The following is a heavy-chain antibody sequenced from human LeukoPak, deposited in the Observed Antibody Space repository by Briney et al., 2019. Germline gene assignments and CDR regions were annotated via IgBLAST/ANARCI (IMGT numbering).Heavy chain of an antibody. D-gene: IGHD1-1*01. J-gene: IGHJ2*01. Sequence: GGSLRLSCAASGFTFSSYGMHWVRQAPGKGLEWVAVISYDGSNKYYADSVKGRFTTSRDNSKNTLYLRMNSLRAEDTAVYYCAKITAVLEPPGNFDLWGRGTLVTVSS. V-gene: IGHV3-30*18. CDR1: GFTFSSYG. CDR2: ISYDGSNK. CDR3: AKITAVLEPPGNFDL.